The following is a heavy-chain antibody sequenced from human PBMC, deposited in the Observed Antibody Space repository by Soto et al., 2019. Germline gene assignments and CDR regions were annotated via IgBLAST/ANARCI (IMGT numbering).Heavy chain of an antibody. CDR1: GASIYNGGYF. J-gene: IGHJ4*02. V-gene: IGHV4-30-4*01. Sequence: QVQLQESGPGLVRPSQTLSLTCSVSGASIYNGGYFWSWIRQSPGKGLEWIGHIHNRGSPYNNPSLKSRVTIAADTSMNQFSLALTSVTAADTAMHYCARGTTAEKFDSWGRGPLVTVSS. CDR3: ARGTTAEKFDS. CDR2: IHNRGSP. D-gene: IGHD1-1*01.